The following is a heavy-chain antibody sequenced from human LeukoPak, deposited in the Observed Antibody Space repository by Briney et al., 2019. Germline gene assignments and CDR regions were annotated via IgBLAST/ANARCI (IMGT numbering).Heavy chain of an antibody. CDR2: IYYSGST. J-gene: IGHJ5*02. V-gene: IGHV4-30-4*01. Sequence: SETLSLPCTVSGGSISSGDYYWSWIRQPPGEGLEWIGYIYYSGSTYYNPSLKSRVTISVDTSKNQFSLKLSSVTAADTAVYYCARGSVSGVFWFDPWGQGTLVTVSS. CDR3: ARGSVSGVFWFDP. CDR1: GGSISSGDYY. D-gene: IGHD3-10*01.